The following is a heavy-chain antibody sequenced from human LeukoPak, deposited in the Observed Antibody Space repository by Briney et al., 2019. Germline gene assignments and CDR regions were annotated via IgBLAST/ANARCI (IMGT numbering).Heavy chain of an antibody. V-gene: IGHV3-64*01. J-gene: IGHJ4*02. Sequence: PGGSLRLSCAASGFTFSSYAMHWGRQAPGKGLEYVSAISSNGGSTYYANSVKGRFTISRDNSKNTLYLQMGSLRAEDMAVYYCARAPSSYNSGWYDYWGQGTLVTVSS. CDR1: GFTFSSYA. D-gene: IGHD6-19*01. CDR3: ARAPSSYNSGWYDY. CDR2: ISSNGGST.